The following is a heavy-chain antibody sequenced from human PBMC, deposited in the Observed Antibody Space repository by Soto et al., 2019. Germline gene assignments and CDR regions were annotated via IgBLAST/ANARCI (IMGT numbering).Heavy chain of an antibody. CDR1: GGSISSYY. V-gene: IGHV4-59*08. Sequence: QVQLQESGPGLVKPSETLPLTCTVSGGSISSYYWSWIRQPPGKGLEWIGYIYYSGSTNYNPSLKSRVTISVDTSKNQFSLKLSSVTAADTAVYYCASLRVYSGYDEYYFDYWGQGTLVTVSS. J-gene: IGHJ4*02. D-gene: IGHD5-12*01. CDR2: IYYSGST. CDR3: ASLRVYSGYDEYYFDY.